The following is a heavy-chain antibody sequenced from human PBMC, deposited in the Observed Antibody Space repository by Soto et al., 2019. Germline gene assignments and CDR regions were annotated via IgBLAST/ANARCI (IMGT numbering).Heavy chain of an antibody. CDR3: TTAAGGMWGADY. CDR2: VKSKSDGATT. D-gene: IGHD1-26*01. CDR1: GFTFSNVW. V-gene: IGHV3-15*01. J-gene: IGHJ4*02. Sequence: NPGGSLRLSCAASGFTFSNVWMSWVRQAPGKGLEWVGRVKSKSDGATTDYAAPVKGRFTVSRDDSQNTLSLQMDSLKIEDTAVYFCTTAAGGMWGADYWGQGTPVTVSS.